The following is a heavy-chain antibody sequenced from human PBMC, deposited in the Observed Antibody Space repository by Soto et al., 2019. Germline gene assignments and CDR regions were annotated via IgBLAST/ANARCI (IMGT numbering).Heavy chain of an antibody. D-gene: IGHD4-17*01. V-gene: IGHV1-8*01. CDR1: GYTFTSYD. J-gene: IGHJ4*02. Sequence: GASVKVSCKASGYTFTSYDSNWVRQATGQGLEWMGWMNPNSGNTGYAQKFQGRVTMTRNTSISTAYMELSSLRSEDTAVYYCTRTLYGDNVDYWGQGTLVTVSS. CDR2: MNPNSGNT. CDR3: TRTLYGDNVDY.